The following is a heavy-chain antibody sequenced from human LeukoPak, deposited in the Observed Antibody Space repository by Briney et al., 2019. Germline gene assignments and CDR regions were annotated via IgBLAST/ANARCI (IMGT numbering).Heavy chain of an antibody. D-gene: IGHD6-6*01. V-gene: IGHV4-39*01. CDR1: GGSISSSSYY. CDR2: IYYSGST. J-gene: IGHJ1*01. Sequence: ETLSLTCTVSGGSISSSSYYWGWSRQPPGKGLEWIGSIYYSGSTYYNPSLKSRITISVDTSKNQFSLKLSSVTAADTAVYYCARLPIDSSSSVAIHWGQGTLVTVSS. CDR3: ARLPIDSSSSVAIH.